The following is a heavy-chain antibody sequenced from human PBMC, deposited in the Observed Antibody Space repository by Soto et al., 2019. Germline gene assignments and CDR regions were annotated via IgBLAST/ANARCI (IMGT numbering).Heavy chain of an antibody. J-gene: IGHJ4*01. CDR1: GYTFSNYG. CDR2: ISAYKCQT. V-gene: IGHV1-18*04. CDR3: ARHFCSSTSCKLYY. Sequence: ASVKVSCKASGYTFSNYGISWVRLAPGQGLECLGWISAYKCQTYFAQKFQGRVTMTTDTSTSTAYMEVRSLRSDDTAVYYCARHFCSSTSCKLYYWGHGTLVTVSS. D-gene: IGHD2-2*01.